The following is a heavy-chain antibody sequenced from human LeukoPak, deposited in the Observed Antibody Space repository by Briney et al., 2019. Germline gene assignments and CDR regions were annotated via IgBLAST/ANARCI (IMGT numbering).Heavy chain of an antibody. D-gene: IGHD6-13*01. V-gene: IGHV3-53*01. CDR3: ARGTIIAAAGTDWFDP. J-gene: IGHJ5*02. Sequence: GGSLRLSCAASGFTVSSNYMTWVRQAPGKGLEWVSVIYSGGSTYYADSVKGRFTISRDNSKNTLYLQMNSLRAEDTAVYYCARGTIIAAAGTDWFDPWGQGTLVTVSS. CDR2: IYSGGST. CDR1: GFTVSSNY.